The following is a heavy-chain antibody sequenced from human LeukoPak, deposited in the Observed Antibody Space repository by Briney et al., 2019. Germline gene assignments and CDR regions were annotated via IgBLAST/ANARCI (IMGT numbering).Heavy chain of an antibody. CDR1: GYTFTSYA. V-gene: IGHV1-3*01. J-gene: IGHJ6*02. CDR3: ARWGCIGGSCYEASIYYYYGMDV. CDR2: INAGNGNT. D-gene: IGHD2-15*01. Sequence: ASVKVSCKASGYTFTSYAMHWVRQAPGQRLEWMGWINAGNGNTKYSQKFQGRVTITRGTSASTAYMELSSLRSEDTAVYYCARWGCIGGSCYEASIYYYYGMDVWGQGTTVTVSS.